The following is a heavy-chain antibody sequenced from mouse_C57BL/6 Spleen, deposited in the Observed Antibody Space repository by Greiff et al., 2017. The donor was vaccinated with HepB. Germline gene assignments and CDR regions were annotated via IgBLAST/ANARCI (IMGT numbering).Heavy chain of an antibody. CDR1: GYTFTDYN. D-gene: IGHD6-2*01. CDR2: INPNNGGT. V-gene: IGHV1-22*01. Sequence: VQLQQSGPELVKPGASVKMSCKASGYTFTDYNMHWVKQSHGKSLEWIGYINPNNGGTSYNQKFKGKATLTVNKSSSTAYMELRSLTSEDSAVYYCARWVISGRYFDVWGTGTTVTVSS. J-gene: IGHJ1*03. CDR3: ARWVISGRYFDV.